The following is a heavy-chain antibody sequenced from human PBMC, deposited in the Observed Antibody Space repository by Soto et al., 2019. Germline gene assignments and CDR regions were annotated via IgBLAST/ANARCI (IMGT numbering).Heavy chain of an antibody. V-gene: IGHV3-21*01. CDR3: ARSLRGGLVPNDAFDI. CDR2: ISSSSSYI. D-gene: IGHD2-15*01. J-gene: IGHJ3*02. Sequence: GGSLRLSCAASGLTFSSYSMNWVRQAPGKGLEWVSSISSSSSYIYYADSVKGRFTISRDNAKNSLYLQMNSLRAEDTAVYYCARSLRGGLVPNDAFDIWGQGTMVTVSS. CDR1: GLTFSSYS.